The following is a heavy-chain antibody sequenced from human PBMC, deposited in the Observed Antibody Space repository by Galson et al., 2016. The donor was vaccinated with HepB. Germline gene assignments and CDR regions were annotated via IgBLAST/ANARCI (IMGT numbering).Heavy chain of an antibody. CDR2: ISYDGSNK. D-gene: IGHD3-16*02. CDR1: GFTFSSYG. CDR3: ARDYPAFDY. J-gene: IGHJ4*02. Sequence: SLRLSCAASGFTFSSYGMHWVRQAPGKGLEWVAVISYDGSNKYYADSVKGRFTISRDNSKNTLYLQMNSLRADDTAVYYCARDYPAFDYWGQGTLVTVST. V-gene: IGHV3-30*12.